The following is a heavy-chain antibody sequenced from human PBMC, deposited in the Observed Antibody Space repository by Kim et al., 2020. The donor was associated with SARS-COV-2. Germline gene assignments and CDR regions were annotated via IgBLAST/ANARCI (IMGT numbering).Heavy chain of an antibody. CDR1: GFTVSSNY. CDR3: ARDSPYYYDSSGADVHYYYYYGMDV. V-gene: IGHV3-53*01. D-gene: IGHD3-22*01. Sequence: GGSLRLSCAASGFTVSSNYMSWVRQAPGKGLEWVSVIYSGGSTYYADSVKGRFTISRDNSKNTMYLQMNSLRAEDTAVYYCARDSPYYYDSSGADVHYYYYYGMDVWGQGTTVTVSS. J-gene: IGHJ6*02. CDR2: IYSGGST.